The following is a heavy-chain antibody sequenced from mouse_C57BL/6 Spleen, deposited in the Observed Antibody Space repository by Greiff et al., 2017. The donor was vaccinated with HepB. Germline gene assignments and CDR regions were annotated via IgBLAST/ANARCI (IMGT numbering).Heavy chain of an antibody. CDR2: INPDSSTI. V-gene: IGHV4-1*01. CDR3: ASAYGRSRFAY. CDR1: GFAFSRYW. Sequence: EVKLVESGGGLVQPGGSLKLSCAASGFAFSRYWMSWVRRAPGKGLEWIGEINPDSSTINYAPSLKDKFIISRDNANKTLYLQMSRVRAEDTAIYYWASAYGRSRFAYWGQGTLVTVSA. J-gene: IGHJ3*01. D-gene: IGHD1-1*01.